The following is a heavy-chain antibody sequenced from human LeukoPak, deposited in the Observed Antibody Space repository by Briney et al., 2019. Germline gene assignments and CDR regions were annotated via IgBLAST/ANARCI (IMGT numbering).Heavy chain of an antibody. CDR1: GGSISSYS. Sequence: SETLSLTCTASGGSISSYSWSWIRQPPGKGLEWIGYIYYSGGTNYNPSLKSRVTISVDTSKNQFSLKQSSVTAADTAVYYCARHGSGGMAFDIWGQGTMATVSS. CDR2: IYYSGGT. CDR3: ARHGSGGMAFDI. V-gene: IGHV4-59*08. D-gene: IGHD1-26*01. J-gene: IGHJ3*02.